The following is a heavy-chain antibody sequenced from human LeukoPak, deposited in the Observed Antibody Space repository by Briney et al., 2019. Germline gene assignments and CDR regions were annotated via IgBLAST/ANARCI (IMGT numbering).Heavy chain of an antibody. J-gene: IGHJ2*01. V-gene: IGHV3-30*02. D-gene: IGHD4/OR15-4a*01. CDR2: IRYDGRSN. CDR1: GFTFSSYG. Sequence: HPGGSLRLSCAASGFTFSSYGIHWVRQAPGKGLEWVAFIRYDGRSNYYADSVKGRFTISRDNSKNTLYLQMNSLRAEDTALYYCANGATPGWYFDLWGRGTLVTVSS. CDR3: ANGATPGWYFDL.